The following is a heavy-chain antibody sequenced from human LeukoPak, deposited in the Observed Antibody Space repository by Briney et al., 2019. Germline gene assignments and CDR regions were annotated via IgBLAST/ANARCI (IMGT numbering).Heavy chain of an antibody. CDR2: IYYSGST. CDR3: ARGWDCSSTSCSFDY. D-gene: IGHD2-2*01. Sequence: SQTLSLTCTVSGGSISSGDYYWSWIRQPPGKGLEWIEYIYYSGSTYYNPSLKSRVTISVDTSKNQFSLKLSSVTAADTAVYYCARGWDCSSTSCSFDYWGQGTLVTVSS. CDR1: GGSISSGDYY. V-gene: IGHV4-30-4*01. J-gene: IGHJ4*02.